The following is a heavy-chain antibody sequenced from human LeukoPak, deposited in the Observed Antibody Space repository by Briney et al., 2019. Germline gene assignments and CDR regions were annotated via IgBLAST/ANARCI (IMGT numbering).Heavy chain of an antibody. Sequence: PGESLRLSRAASGFTFDDYGMSWVRQAPGKGLEWVSGINWNGGRTGHADSVKGRFTISRDNAKNSLYLQMNSLRAEDTALYYCARGSGSHYYYYGLDVWGQGTTVTVSS. CDR2: INWNGGRT. D-gene: IGHD6-19*01. V-gene: IGHV3-20*04. CDR3: ARGSGSHYYYYGLDV. CDR1: GFTFDDYG. J-gene: IGHJ6*02.